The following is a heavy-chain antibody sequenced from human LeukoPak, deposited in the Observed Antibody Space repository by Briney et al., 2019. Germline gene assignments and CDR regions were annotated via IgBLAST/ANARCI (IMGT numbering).Heavy chain of an antibody. Sequence: GGSLRLSCAASGFTFSSYSMNWVRQAPGKGLEWVSYISSSSTIYYADSVKGRFTISRDNAKNSLYLQMNSLRAEGTAVYYCALITYYDFWSGPPHRDAFDIWGQGTMVTVSS. CDR3: ALITYYDFWSGPPHRDAFDI. CDR1: GFTFSSYS. D-gene: IGHD3-3*01. V-gene: IGHV3-48*01. J-gene: IGHJ3*02. CDR2: ISSSSTI.